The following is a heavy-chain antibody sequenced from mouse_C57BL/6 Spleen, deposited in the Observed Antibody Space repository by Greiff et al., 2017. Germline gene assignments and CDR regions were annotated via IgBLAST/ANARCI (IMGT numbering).Heavy chain of an antibody. J-gene: IGHJ3*01. CDR1: GYAFSSSW. CDR3: ARNDWAWFAY. V-gene: IGHV1-82*01. CDR2: IYPGDGDT. Sequence: VQLQQSGPELVKPGASVKISCKASGYAFSSSWMNWVKQRPGKGLEWIGRIYPGDGDTNYNGKFKGKATLTADKSSSTAYMQLSSLTSEASAVYFCARNDWAWFAYWGQGTLVTVSA. D-gene: IGHD2-4*01.